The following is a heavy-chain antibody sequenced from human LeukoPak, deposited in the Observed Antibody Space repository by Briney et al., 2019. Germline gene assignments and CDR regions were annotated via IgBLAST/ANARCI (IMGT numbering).Heavy chain of an antibody. CDR3: ARGGRGSSWFDN. CDR2: INTDGSST. V-gene: IGHV3-74*01. D-gene: IGHD6-13*01. Sequence: GGSLRLSCAASGFTFSSYWMHWVRQAPGKGLVWVSRINTDGSSTSYADSVKGRFTISRDNAKNTLYLQMNSLRAEDTAVYYCARGGRGSSWFDNWGQGTLVTVSS. J-gene: IGHJ4*02. CDR1: GFTFSSYW.